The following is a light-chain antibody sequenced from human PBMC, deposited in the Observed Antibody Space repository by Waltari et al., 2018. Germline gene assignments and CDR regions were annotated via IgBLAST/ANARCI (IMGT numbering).Light chain of an antibody. CDR2: EVN. CDR1: SSDVGGYNY. V-gene: IGLV2-8*01. J-gene: IGLJ2*01. CDR3: SSYAGSNNYVL. Sequence: SPGQSVTISCTGTSSDVGGYNYVSWYQQHPGKAPKLMIYEVNNRPSGVPDRFSGSKSGNTASLTVSGLQAEDEADYYCSSYAGSNNYVLFGGGTKLTVL.